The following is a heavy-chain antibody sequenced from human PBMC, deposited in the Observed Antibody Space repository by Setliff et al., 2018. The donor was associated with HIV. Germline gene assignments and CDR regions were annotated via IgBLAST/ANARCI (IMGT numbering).Heavy chain of an antibody. J-gene: IGHJ4*02. D-gene: IGHD2-21*01. V-gene: IGHV4-34*01. CDR2: IYYTGTT. CDR3: ARLKRDGTYFFDF. Sequence: LSLTCAVYGGSFSDHNWSWVRQSPGKGLEWIGSIYYTGTTNYNPSLKSRVTISVETSKVQFSLKLNSVTVVDTAVYFCARLKRDGTYFFDFWGQGTLVTVSS. CDR1: GGSFSDHN.